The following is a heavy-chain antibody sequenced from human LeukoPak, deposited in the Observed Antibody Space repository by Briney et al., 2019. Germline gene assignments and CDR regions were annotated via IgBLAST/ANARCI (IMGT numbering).Heavy chain of an antibody. CDR1: GYTFTGYY. Sequence: ASVKVSCKASGYTFTGYYMHWVRQAPGQGLEWMGRINPNSGGTNYAQKFQGRVTMTRDTSISTAYMELSRLRSDDTAVYYCARLGLDMIVEVKDPPDYWGQGTLVTVSS. J-gene: IGHJ4*02. V-gene: IGHV1-2*06. CDR3: ARLGLDMIVEVKDPPDY. D-gene: IGHD3-22*01. CDR2: INPNSGGT.